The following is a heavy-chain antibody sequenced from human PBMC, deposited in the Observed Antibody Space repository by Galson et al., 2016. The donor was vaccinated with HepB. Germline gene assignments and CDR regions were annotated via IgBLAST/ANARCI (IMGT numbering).Heavy chain of an antibody. Sequence: SLRLSCAVSGFTVSNNYMTWVRQAPGKGPEWVALIYSIGTTAYADSVKGRFTISRDNSRNTLNLEMKSLRADDTAVYYCARKSDTYRYDGDFWGQGTQVTVSS. D-gene: IGHD3-16*02. V-gene: IGHV3-53*01. J-gene: IGHJ4*01. CDR3: ARKSDTYRYDGDF. CDR2: IYSIGTT. CDR1: GFTVSNNY.